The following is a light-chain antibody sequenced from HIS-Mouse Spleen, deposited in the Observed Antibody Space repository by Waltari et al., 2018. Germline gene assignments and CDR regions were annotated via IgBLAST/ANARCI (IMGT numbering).Light chain of an antibody. V-gene: IGLV2-18*01. CDR3: SLYTSSSTLV. Sequence: QSALTQPPSVSGSPGQSVTISCPGTSSDVVSYNRVSWYQQPPGKAPKLMIYEVSNRPSGVPDRFSGSKSGNTASLTISGLQAEDEADYYCSLYTSSSTLVFGGGTKLTVL. CDR2: EVS. CDR1: SSDVVSYNR. J-gene: IGLJ2*01.